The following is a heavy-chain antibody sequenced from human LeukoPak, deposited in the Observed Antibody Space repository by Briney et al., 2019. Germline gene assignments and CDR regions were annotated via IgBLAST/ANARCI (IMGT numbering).Heavy chain of an antibody. J-gene: IGHJ4*02. CDR1: GFTFSSYS. CDR3: ARELNSDYYGSGSFDY. CDR2: ISSSSSYI. Sequence: VGSLRLSCAASGFTFSSYSMNWVRQAPGKGLGWGSSISSSSSYIYYSDSVKGRFTISRDNAKNSLYLQMNSLRAEDTAVYYCARELNSDYYGSGSFDYWGQGTLVTVSS. V-gene: IGHV3-21*01. D-gene: IGHD3-10*01.